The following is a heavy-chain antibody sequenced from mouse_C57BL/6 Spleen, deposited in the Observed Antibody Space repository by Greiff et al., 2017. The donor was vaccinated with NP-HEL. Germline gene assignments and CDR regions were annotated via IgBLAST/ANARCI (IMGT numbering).Heavy chain of an antibody. CDR3: ARSWAYGNYFDY. V-gene: IGHV1-82*01. Sequence: LVESGPELVKPGASVKISCKASGYAFSSSWMNWVKQRPGKGLEWIGRIYPGDGDTNYNGKFKGKATLTADKSSSTAYMQLSSLTSEDSAVYFCARSWAYGNYFDYWGQGTTLTVSS. CDR2: IYPGDGDT. CDR1: GYAFSSSW. D-gene: IGHD2-1*01. J-gene: IGHJ2*01.